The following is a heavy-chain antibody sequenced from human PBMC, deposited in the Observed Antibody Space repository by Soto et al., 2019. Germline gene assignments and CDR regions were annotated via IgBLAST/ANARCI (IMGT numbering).Heavy chain of an antibody. J-gene: IGHJ4*02. V-gene: IGHV3-30*18. CDR2: ISYDGSNT. CDR1: GFTFSSYG. D-gene: IGHD1-26*01. CDR3: AKEGGLSGSYYISSSYYFDY. Sequence: QVQLVESGGGVVQPGRSLRLSCVASGFTFSSYGMHWVRQAPGKGLEWVAIISYDGSNTYYADSVKGRFTISRDNSKNTLHRQMNSLRAEDTSVYYCAKEGGLSGSYYISSSYYFDYWGQGTLVTVSS.